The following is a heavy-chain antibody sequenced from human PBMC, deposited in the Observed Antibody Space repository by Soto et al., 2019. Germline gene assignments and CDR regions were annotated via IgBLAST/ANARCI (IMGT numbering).Heavy chain of an antibody. D-gene: IGHD3-22*01. CDR1: GLTVSNNY. Sequence: GGSLRLSCAVSGLTVSNNYFSWVRQAPGKGLEWVSVIYSGGSTYYADSVKGRFTISRDNSKDTLYLQMNSLRAEDTAVYYCARDRVESGYPEYFQHWGQGTLVTVSS. CDR2: IYSGGST. V-gene: IGHV3-53*01. CDR3: ARDRVESGYPEYFQH. J-gene: IGHJ1*01.